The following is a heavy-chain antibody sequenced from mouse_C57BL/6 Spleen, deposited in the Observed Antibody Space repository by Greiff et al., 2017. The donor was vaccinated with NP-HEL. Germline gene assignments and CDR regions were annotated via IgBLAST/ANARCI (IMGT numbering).Heavy chain of an antibody. V-gene: IGHV1-64*01. CDR2: IHPNSGST. Sequence: VKLQQPGAELVKPGASVKLSCKASGYTFTSYWMHWVKQRPGQGLEWIGMIHPNSGSTNYNEKFKSKATLTVDKSSSTAYMQLSSLTSEDSAVYYCAREGLDYWWGQGTTLTVSS. CDR1: GYTFTSYW. D-gene: IGHD2-13*01. CDR3: AREGLDYW. J-gene: IGHJ2*01.